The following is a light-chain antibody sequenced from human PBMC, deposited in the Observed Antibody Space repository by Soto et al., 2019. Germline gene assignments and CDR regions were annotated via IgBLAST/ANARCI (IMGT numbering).Light chain of an antibody. CDR2: GAS. Sequence: EIVLTQSPGTLSLSPGERATLSCRASQSVKSSYLAWYQQKPGQPPRLLIYGASTRATGIPDRFIGSGSATDFTLTNTRMEPEDFAVFYCQKYGSSPLTFGGGSKVEFK. CDR3: QKYGSSPLT. V-gene: IGKV3-20*01. J-gene: IGKJ4*01. CDR1: QSVKSSY.